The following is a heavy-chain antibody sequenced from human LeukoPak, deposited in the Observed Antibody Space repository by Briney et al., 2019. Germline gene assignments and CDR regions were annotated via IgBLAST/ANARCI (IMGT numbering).Heavy chain of an antibody. CDR3: AAERFESSSGQTMYYSFDY. J-gene: IGHJ4*02. V-gene: IGHV1-58*02. Sequence: ASVKVSCKASGFTFTSSAMQWVRQARGQPLEWIGWIVVGSGNTNYAHKSQERVTITRDMSTSTAYMELSSLRSEDTAVYYCAAERFESSSGQTMYYSFDYWGQGTLVTVSS. CDR2: IVVGSGNT. D-gene: IGHD3-10*01. CDR1: GFTFTSSA.